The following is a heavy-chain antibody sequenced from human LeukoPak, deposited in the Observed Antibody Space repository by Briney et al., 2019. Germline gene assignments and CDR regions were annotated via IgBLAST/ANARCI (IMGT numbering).Heavy chain of an antibody. Sequence: GESLKISCKGSGYSFTSYWIAWVRQMPGKGLEWMGMIYPRDSDTRYSPSFQGQVTISADKSINFAYLQWSSLKASDTAMYYCARREAYYYGSSGYPLDYWGQGTLVTVPS. D-gene: IGHD3-22*01. CDR3: ARREAYYYGSSGYPLDY. CDR1: GYSFTSYW. CDR2: IYPRDSDT. V-gene: IGHV5-51*01. J-gene: IGHJ4*02.